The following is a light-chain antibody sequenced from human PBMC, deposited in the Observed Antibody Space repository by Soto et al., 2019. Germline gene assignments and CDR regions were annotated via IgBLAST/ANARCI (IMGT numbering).Light chain of an antibody. V-gene: IGLV1-44*01. CDR2: SNN. CDR3: ATWDDSLNGV. Sequence: QAVLTQPPSASGTPGQRVAISCSGSSSNIGSYTVNWYQQLPGTAPKLLIYSNNQRPSGVPDRFSGSKSGTSASLAISGLQSEDEADYYCATWDDSLNGVFGGGTKLTVL. CDR1: SSNIGSYT. J-gene: IGLJ3*02.